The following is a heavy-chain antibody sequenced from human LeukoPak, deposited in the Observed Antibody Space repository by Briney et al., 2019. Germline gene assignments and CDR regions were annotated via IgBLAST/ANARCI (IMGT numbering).Heavy chain of an antibody. D-gene: IGHD3-10*01. CDR3: ARRARSMYYYGSGSYYFDY. CDR1: GGSFSGYY. V-gene: IGHV4-34*01. J-gene: IGHJ4*02. Sequence: SETLSLTCAVYGGSFSGYYWSWIRQPPGKGLEWIGEINHSGSTNYNPSLKSRVTISVDTSKNQFSPKLSSVTAADTAVYYCARRARSMYYYGSGSYYFDYWGQGTLVTVSS. CDR2: INHSGST.